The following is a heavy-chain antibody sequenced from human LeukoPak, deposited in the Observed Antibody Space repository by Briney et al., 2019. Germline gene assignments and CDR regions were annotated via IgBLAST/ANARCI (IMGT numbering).Heavy chain of an antibody. J-gene: IGHJ4*02. V-gene: IGHV3-21*06. CDR1: GFTFSSYS. CDR3: ARGPTNGQAFDY. Sequence: GGSLRLSCAASGFTFSSYSMIWVRQAPGKGLEWVSSISSSSSYIYSADSVKGRFTISRDNAKNSLYLQMDSLRAEDTAVYYCARGPTNGQAFDYWGQGTLVSVSS. D-gene: IGHD2-8*01. CDR2: ISSSSSYI.